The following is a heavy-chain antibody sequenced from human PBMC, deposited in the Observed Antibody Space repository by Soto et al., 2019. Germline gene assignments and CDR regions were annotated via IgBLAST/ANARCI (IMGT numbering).Heavy chain of an antibody. J-gene: IGHJ4*02. CDR1: GFTFSSYA. CDR2: ISGSGGST. Sequence: GGSLRLSCAASGFTFSSYAMSWVRQAPGKGLDWVSAISGSGGSTYYADSVKGRFTISRDNSKNTLYLQMNSLRAEDTAVYYCAKDLRGYSYGKDYWGQGTLVTVSS. V-gene: IGHV3-23*01. D-gene: IGHD5-18*01. CDR3: AKDLRGYSYGKDY.